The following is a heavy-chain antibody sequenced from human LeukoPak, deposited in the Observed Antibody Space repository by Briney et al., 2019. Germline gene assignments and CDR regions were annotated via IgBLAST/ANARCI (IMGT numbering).Heavy chain of an antibody. J-gene: IGHJ5*02. Sequence: PGGFLRLSCAASGFTFSDYYMSWIRQAPGKGLEWVSAVSGTGGSTDYADSVKGRFTISRDNSKNTLYLQMNSLRAEDTAVYYCVRGGESTWSWGQGTLVTVSS. D-gene: IGHD2-15*01. CDR3: VRGGESTWS. CDR2: VSGTGGST. V-gene: IGHV3-23*01. CDR1: GFTFSDYY.